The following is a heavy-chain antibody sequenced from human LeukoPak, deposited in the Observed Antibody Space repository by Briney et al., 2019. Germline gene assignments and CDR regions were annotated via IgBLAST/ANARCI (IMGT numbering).Heavy chain of an antibody. CDR2: IYPGDSDT. CDR3: ARGYCSGGSCLLFDY. J-gene: IGHJ4*02. CDR1: GYSFTSYW. Sequence: GESLKISCKGSGYSFTSYWIGWVRQMPGKGLEWMGIIYPGDSDTRYSPSFQGQVTISADKSISTASLQWSGLKASDTAMYYCARGYCSGGSCLLFDYWGQGTLVTVSS. V-gene: IGHV5-51*01. D-gene: IGHD2-15*01.